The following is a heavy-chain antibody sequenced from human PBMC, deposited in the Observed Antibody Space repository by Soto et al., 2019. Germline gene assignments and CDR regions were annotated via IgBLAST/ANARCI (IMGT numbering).Heavy chain of an antibody. Sequence: PGGSLRLSCAASGFTVSSYEMDWVRQAPGKGLEWVAYISISGGTIYYGGSVEGRFTISRDNADNSLYLQMNSLRAEDTAVYYCTKEKSVINSGYDAFDIWGRGTVVTV. CDR3: TKEKSVINSGYDAFDI. CDR2: ISISGGTI. J-gene: IGHJ3*02. V-gene: IGHV3-48*03. CDR1: GFTVSSYE. D-gene: IGHD5-12*01.